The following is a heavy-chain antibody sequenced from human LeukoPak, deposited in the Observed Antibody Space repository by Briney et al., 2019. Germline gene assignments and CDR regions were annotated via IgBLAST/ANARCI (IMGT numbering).Heavy chain of an antibody. CDR1: GYTFTGYY. CDR2: INPNSGGT. CDR3: ARDIYGDYGWSYP. J-gene: IGHJ5*02. D-gene: IGHD4-17*01. V-gene: IGHV1-2*02. Sequence: VASVKVSCKASGYTFTGYYMHWVRQAPGQGLEWMGWINPNSGGTNYAQKFQGRVTMTRDTSISTAYMELSRLRSDDTAVYYCARDIYGDYGWSYPWGQGTLVTASS.